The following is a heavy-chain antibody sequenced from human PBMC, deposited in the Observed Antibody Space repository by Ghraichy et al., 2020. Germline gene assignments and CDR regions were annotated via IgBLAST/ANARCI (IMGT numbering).Heavy chain of an antibody. J-gene: IGHJ3*02. V-gene: IGHV4-61*01. CDR3: ARDRAMITFGGVIHAFDI. D-gene: IGHD3-16*01. CDR2: IYYSGST. CDR1: GGSVSSGSYY. Sequence: ETLSLTCTVSGGSVSSGSYYWSWIRQPPGKGLEWIGYIYYSGSTNYNPSLKSRVTISVDTSKNQFSLKLSSVTAADTAVYYCARDRAMITFGGVIHAFDIWGQGTIVTVSS.